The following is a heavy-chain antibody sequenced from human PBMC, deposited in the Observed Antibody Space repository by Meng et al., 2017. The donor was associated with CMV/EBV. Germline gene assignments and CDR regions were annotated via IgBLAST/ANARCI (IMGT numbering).Heavy chain of an antibody. CDR3: ARVPYCSSTSCYST. D-gene: IGHD2-2*01. V-gene: IGHV3-74*01. J-gene: IGHJ6*02. CDR2: INSDGSST. Sequence: GGSLRLSCAASGFAFSSYWMHWVRQAPGKGLVWVSRINSDGSSTSYADSVKGRFTISRDNAKNTLYLQMNSLRAEDTAVYYCARVPYCSSTSCYSTWGQGTTVTVSS. CDR1: GFAFSSYW.